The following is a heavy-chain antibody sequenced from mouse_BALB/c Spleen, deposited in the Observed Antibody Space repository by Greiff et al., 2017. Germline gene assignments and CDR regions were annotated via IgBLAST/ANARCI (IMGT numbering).Heavy chain of an antibody. CDR3: ARGDTTVGYYFDY. CDR1: GYSITSGYY. D-gene: IGHD1-1*01. J-gene: IGHJ2*01. Sequence: EVKLEESGPGLVKPSQSLSLTCSVTGYSITSGYYWNWIRQFPGNKLEWMGYISYDGSNNYNPSLKNRISITRDTSKNQFFLKLNSVTTEDTATYYCARGDTTVGYYFDYWGQGTTLTVSS. V-gene: IGHV3-6*02. CDR2: ISYDGSN.